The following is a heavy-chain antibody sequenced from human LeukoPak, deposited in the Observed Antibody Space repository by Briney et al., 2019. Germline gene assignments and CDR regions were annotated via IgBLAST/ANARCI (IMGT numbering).Heavy chain of an antibody. CDR2: IWYDGSNK. Sequence: PGGSLRLSCAASGFTFSSFGMHWVRQAPGKGLEWVAVIWYDGSNKYYADSVKGRFTISRDNSQNTLYLQGNSLRAEDTAVYCCARGRWDTGGLHGLDVWGQGTTVTVSS. D-gene: IGHD2-8*02. J-gene: IGHJ6*02. V-gene: IGHV3-33*01. CDR3: ARGRWDTGGLHGLDV. CDR1: GFTFSSFG.